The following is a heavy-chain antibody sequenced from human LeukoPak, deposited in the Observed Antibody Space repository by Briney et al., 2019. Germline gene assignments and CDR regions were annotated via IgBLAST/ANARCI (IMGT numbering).Heavy chain of an antibody. J-gene: IGHJ4*02. V-gene: IGHV3-23*01. CDR2: ISGSGGST. CDR3: AKIPLGSGSLEDY. D-gene: IGHD3-10*02. Sequence: GGSLKLSCAASGFTFSSYAMSWVRQAPGKGLEWVSAISGSGGSTYYADSVKGRFTISRDNSKNTLYLQMNSLRAEDTAVYYCAKIPLGSGSLEDYWGQGTLVTVSS. CDR1: GFTFSSYA.